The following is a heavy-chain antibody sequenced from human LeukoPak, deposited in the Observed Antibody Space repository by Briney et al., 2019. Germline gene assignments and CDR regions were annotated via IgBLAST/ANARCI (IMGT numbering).Heavy chain of an antibody. CDR3: ARDQAFASKSRSEYFDL. V-gene: IGHV4-4*07. CDR2: IYTSGST. CDR1: GGSISSYY. D-gene: IGHD1-14*01. J-gene: IGHJ2*01. Sequence: RSSETLSLTCTVSGGSISSYYWSWIRQPAGKGLEWIGRIYTSGSTNYNPSLKSRVTMSVDTSKNQFSLKLSSVTAADTAVYYCARDQAFASKSRSEYFDLWGRGTLVTVSS.